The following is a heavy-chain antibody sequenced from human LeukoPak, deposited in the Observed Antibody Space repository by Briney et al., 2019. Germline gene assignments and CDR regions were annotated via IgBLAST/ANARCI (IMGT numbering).Heavy chain of an antibody. Sequence: PSETLSLTCTVSGGSISSYYWSWIRQPPGKRLEWIGYIYYSGSTNYNPSLKSRVTISVDTSKNQFSLKLSPVTAADTAVYYCASGYCGGACQLGGVDMWGQGTMVTVSS. J-gene: IGHJ3*02. CDR3: ASGYCGGACQLGGVDM. CDR1: GGSISSYY. CDR2: IYYSGST. V-gene: IGHV4-59*01. D-gene: IGHD2-21*02.